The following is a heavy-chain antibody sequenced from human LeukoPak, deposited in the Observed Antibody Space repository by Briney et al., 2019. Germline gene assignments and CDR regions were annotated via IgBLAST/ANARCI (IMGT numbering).Heavy chain of an antibody. J-gene: IGHJ4*02. D-gene: IGHD3-3*01. CDR2: IYYSGST. V-gene: IGHV4-59*01. CDR1: GGSISSYY. Sequence: SETLSLTCTVSGGSISSYYWSWIRQPPGKGLEWIGYIYYSGSTNYNPSLKSRVTISVDTSKNQFSLKLSSVTAADTAVYYCARMYYDFWSGYSQLDYWGQGTLVTVSS. CDR3: ARMYYDFWSGYSQLDY.